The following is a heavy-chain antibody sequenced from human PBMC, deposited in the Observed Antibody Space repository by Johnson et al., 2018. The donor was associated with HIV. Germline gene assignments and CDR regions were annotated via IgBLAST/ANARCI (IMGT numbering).Heavy chain of an antibody. J-gene: IGHJ3*02. V-gene: IGHV3-9*01. D-gene: IGHD1-26*01. CDR1: GFTFDDYA. CDR2: ISWNSGSI. Sequence: VQLVESGGGLVQPGRSLRLSCAASGFTFDDYAMHWVRQAPGKGLEWVSGISWNSGSIGYADSVKGRFTISRDNAKNSLYLQMNSLRAEDTALYYCARGYSGSDDAFDIWGQGTMVTVSS. CDR3: ARGYSGSDDAFDI.